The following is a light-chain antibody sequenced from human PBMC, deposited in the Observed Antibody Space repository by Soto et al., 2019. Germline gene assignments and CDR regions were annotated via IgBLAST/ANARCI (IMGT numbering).Light chain of an antibody. V-gene: IGKV3D-20*02. CDR1: QTVGSNH. J-gene: IGKJ1*01. CDR3: QQRSKMPLT. CDR2: GAT. Sequence: EIVLTQGPGTLYLSPGESATLSCSASQTVGSNHLGWYQQKPGQAPRILSCGATNRATGIPARFSGTWSEIDFTLTISSLEPDDFAIYYCQQRSKMPLTFGHGTKV.